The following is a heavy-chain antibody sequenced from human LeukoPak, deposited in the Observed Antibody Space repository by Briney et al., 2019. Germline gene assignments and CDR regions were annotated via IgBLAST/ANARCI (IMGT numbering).Heavy chain of an antibody. CDR1: GFIFSPYW. J-gene: IGHJ2*01. Sequence: GGSLRLSCAASGFIFSPYWVTWVRQAPGMGLEWVANTKEDGGEKFYVDSVRGRFTISRDNAKNSLYLQMNSLRVEDTGVYYCAKVRTEWYIDLWGRGTLVTVPT. CDR3: AKVRTEWYIDL. D-gene: IGHD2-8*02. V-gene: IGHV3-7*01. CDR2: TKEDGGEK.